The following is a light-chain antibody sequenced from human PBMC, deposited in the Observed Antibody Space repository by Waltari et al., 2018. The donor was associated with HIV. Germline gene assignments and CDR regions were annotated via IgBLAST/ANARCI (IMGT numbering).Light chain of an antibody. CDR1: QSVDIY. CDR3: QQRNNWPRLT. V-gene: IGKV3-11*01. Sequence: EIVLTQSPATLSLSPGERATLSCRTSQSVDIYLGWYQQKPGQGPRLLIYDASNRATGVPDRFSGSGFGTDFTLTISSLEPEDFAVYHCQQRNNWPRLTFGGGTKVEIK. CDR2: DAS. J-gene: IGKJ4*01.